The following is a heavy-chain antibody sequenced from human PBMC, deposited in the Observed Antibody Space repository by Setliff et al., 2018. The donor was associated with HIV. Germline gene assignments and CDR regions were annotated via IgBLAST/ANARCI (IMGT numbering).Heavy chain of an antibody. CDR3: AKGTTPQFLLYDQ. Sequence: GGSLRLSCAASGFIFGDYYMSWIRQAPGKGLEWVAAIWYDGGNKYYADSVKGRFTISRDNSKNTLYLEMNSLRAEDTAMYYCAKGTTPQFLLYDQWGQGTLVTVSS. CDR2: IWYDGGNK. V-gene: IGHV3-30*02. CDR1: GFIFGDYY. J-gene: IGHJ4*02. D-gene: IGHD2-2*02.